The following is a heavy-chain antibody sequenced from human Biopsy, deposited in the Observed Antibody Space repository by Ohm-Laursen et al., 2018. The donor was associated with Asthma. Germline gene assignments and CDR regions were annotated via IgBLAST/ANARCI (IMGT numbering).Heavy chain of an antibody. CDR3: ARVKDGYNFDY. J-gene: IGHJ4*02. CDR2: IYHSGST. CDR1: GGSISSDGYS. Sequence: SQTLSLTCAVSGGSISSDGYSWSWIRQPPGKGLVWIGYIYHSGSTYYNPSLKSRVTISVDRSKNQFSLKLSSVTAADTAVYYCARVKDGYNFDYWGQGTLVTVSS. D-gene: IGHD5-24*01. V-gene: IGHV4-30-2*01.